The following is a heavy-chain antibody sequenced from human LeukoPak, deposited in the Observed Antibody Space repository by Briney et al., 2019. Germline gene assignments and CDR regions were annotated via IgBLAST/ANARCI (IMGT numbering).Heavy chain of an antibody. D-gene: IGHD5-12*01. J-gene: IGHJ4*02. CDR2: IDWDDDK. CDR3: ARIYSGYDRLYFDY. CDR1: GFSLSTSGMC. V-gene: IGHV2-70*11. Sequence: ETGPTLVNPTQTLTLTCTFSGFSLSTSGMCVSWIRQPPGKALEWLARIDWDDDKYYSTSLKTRLTISKDTSKNQVVLTMTNMDPVDTATYYCARIYSGYDRLYFDYWGQGTLVTVSS.